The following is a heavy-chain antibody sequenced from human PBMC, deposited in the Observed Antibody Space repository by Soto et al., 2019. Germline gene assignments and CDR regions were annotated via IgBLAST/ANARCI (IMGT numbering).Heavy chain of an antibody. J-gene: IGHJ3*02. CDR1: GYTLTELS. D-gene: IGHD3-22*01. Sequence: ASVKVSCKVSGYTLTELSMHWVRQAPGKGLEWMGGFDPEDGETIYAQKFQGRVTMTEDTSTDTAYMELSSLRSEDTAVYYCATGVEITMIVVAAAAFDIWGQGTMVTVS. CDR3: ATGVEITMIVVAAAAFDI. V-gene: IGHV1-24*01. CDR2: FDPEDGET.